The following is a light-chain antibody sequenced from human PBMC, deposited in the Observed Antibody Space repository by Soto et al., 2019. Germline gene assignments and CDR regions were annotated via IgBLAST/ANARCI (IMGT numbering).Light chain of an antibody. J-gene: IGKJ4*01. Sequence: EIVMSQSLATLSVYPGERATLYCRASQSVSSNLAWYQQKPGQAPRLLIYGASTRATGIPARFSGSGSGTEFTLTISSLQSEDFAIYYCQPYNNWPLTFGGGTKV. CDR3: QPYNNWPLT. V-gene: IGKV3-15*01. CDR1: QSVSSN. CDR2: GAS.